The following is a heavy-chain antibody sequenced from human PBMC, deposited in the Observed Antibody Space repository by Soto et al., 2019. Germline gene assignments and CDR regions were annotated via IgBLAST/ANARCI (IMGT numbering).Heavy chain of an antibody. CDR2: ISYDGGNE. J-gene: IGHJ4*02. CDR1: GFTFSSYG. Sequence: GGSLRLSCAGSGFTFSSYGIHWVRQAPGKGLEWVALISYDGGNEKYTESVKDRFTISRDDSHNVAYLQMSSLRTEDTAMYYCAKDRYSGTYHTYFEYWGQGSLVTASS. CDR3: AKDRYSGTYHTYFEY. D-gene: IGHD1-26*01. V-gene: IGHV3-30*18.